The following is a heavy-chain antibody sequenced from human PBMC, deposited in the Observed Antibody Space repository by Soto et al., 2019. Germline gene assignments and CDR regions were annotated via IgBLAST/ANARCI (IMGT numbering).Heavy chain of an antibody. CDR1: GFTFSSYA. CDR2: ISSNGGST. J-gene: IGHJ4*02. V-gene: IGHV3-64*01. Sequence: EVQLVESGGGLVQPGGSLRLSCAASGFTFSSYAMHWVRQAPGKGLEYVSAISSNGGSTYYANSVKGRFTISRDNSKNTLYLQMGSLRAEDKAVYYCARGPHITIFGPGDYWGQGTLVTVSS. CDR3: ARGPHITIFGPGDY. D-gene: IGHD3-3*01.